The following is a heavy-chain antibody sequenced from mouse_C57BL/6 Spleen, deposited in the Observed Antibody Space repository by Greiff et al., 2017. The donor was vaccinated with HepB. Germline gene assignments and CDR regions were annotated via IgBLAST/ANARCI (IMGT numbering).Heavy chain of an antibody. Sequence: EVQRVESGGGLVKPGGSLKLSCAASGFTFSDYGMHWVRQAPEKGLEWVAYISSGSSTIYYAETVKGRFTISRDNAKNTLFLQMTSLRSEDTAMYYCARREAGNYYAMDYWGQGTSVTVSS. CDR1: GFTFSDYG. V-gene: IGHV5-17*01. CDR2: ISSGSSTI. J-gene: IGHJ4*01. D-gene: IGHD4-1*01. CDR3: ARREAGNYYAMDY.